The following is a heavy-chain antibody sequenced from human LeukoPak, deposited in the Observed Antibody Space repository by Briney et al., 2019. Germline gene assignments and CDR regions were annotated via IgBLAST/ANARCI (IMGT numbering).Heavy chain of an antibody. CDR1: GFTFSSYS. J-gene: IGHJ4*02. Sequence: GGSLRLSCAASGFTFSSYSMNWVRQAPGKGLERVSYISSSSSTIYYADSVKGRCTISRDNAKNSLYLQMNSLRDEDTAVYYCARAPPTCGGDCYSAFDYWGQGTLVTVSS. V-gene: IGHV3-48*02. CDR3: ARAPPTCGGDCYSAFDY. D-gene: IGHD2-21*01. CDR2: ISSSSSTI.